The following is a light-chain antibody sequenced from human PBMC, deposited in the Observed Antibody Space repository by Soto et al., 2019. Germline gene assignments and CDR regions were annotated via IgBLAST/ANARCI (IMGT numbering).Light chain of an antibody. J-gene: IGLJ1*01. CDR2: DVS. CDR3: SSYTSSTTRV. V-gene: IGLV2-14*01. CDR1: SSDVGDYNY. Sequence: QSALTQPASVSGSPGQSITISCTGTSSDVGDYNYVSWYQQHPGKAPKLMIYDVSNRPSGVSNRFSGSKSGSTASLTISGLQAEDEADYYCSSYTSSTTRVFGTGTKLNVL.